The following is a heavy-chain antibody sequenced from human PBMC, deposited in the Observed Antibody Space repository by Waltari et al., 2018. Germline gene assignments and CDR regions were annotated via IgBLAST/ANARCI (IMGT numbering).Heavy chain of an antibody. V-gene: IGHV3-7*03. D-gene: IGHD4-4*01. Sequence: EVQLVESGGGLVQPGGSLRLSCAASGFTFGTHWMSLVRQAPGKGLEWVANINGDGSDIYYVDSVKGRFPISRDTAKNSLYLQMNSLRAEDTAVYYCARDMGQYTNSVAYWGQGTLVIVSS. J-gene: IGHJ4*02. CDR1: GFTFGTHW. CDR2: INGDGSDI. CDR3: ARDMGQYTNSVAY.